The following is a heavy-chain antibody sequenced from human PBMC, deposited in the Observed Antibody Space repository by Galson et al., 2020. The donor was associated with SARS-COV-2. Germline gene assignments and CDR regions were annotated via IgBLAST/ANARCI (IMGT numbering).Heavy chain of an antibody. D-gene: IGHD2-2*01. CDR3: ATSPGIVVANWFDP. Sequence: ASVKVSCKVSGYTLTELSMHWVRQAPGKGLEWMGGFDPEDGETIYAQKFQGRVTMTEDTSTDTAYMELSSLRSEDTAVYYCATSPGIVVANWFDPGGQGTLFTVSS. J-gene: IGHJ5*02. V-gene: IGHV1-24*01. CDR2: FDPEDGET. CDR1: GYTLTELS.